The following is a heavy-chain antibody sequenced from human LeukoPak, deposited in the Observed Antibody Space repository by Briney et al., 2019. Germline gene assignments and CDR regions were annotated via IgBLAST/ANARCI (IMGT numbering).Heavy chain of an antibody. Sequence: ASVKVSCKASGYTFTSYAMNWMRQAPGQGLEWMGWINTNTGNPTYAQGFTGRFVFSLDTSVSTAYLQISSLKAEDTAVYYCARVSTIHPKGQWLILAFDIWGQGTMVTVSS. CDR1: GYTFTSYA. D-gene: IGHD5-12*01. J-gene: IGHJ3*02. CDR2: INTNTGNP. CDR3: ARVSTIHPKGQWLILAFDI. V-gene: IGHV7-4-1*02.